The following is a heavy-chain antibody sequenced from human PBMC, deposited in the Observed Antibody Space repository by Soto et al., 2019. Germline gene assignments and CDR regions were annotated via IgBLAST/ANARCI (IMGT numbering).Heavy chain of an antibody. V-gene: IGHV4-34*01. J-gene: IGHJ5*02. D-gene: IGHD3-10*01. Sequence: PSETLSLTCAVYGGSFSGYYWSWIRQPPGKGLEWIGEINHSGSTNYNPSLKSRVTISVDTSKNQFSLKLSSVTAADTAVYYCARGSDTRLLWSSSWSRTPNWFDPWGQGTLGTVSS. CDR3: ARGSDTRLLWSSSWSRTPNWFDP. CDR1: GGSFSGYY. CDR2: INHSGST.